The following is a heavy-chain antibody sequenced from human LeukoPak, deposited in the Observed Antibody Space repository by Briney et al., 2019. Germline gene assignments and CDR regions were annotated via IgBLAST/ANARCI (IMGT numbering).Heavy chain of an antibody. Sequence: GGSLRLSCAASGFTFSSYAMHWVRQAPGKGLDWVAVISYDGSGKYYADSVKGRFTISRDNSKNTLYLQMNSLRAEDTAVYYCARFPIAAAGYFDYWGQGTLVTVSS. CDR3: ARFPIAAAGYFDY. CDR2: ISYDGSGK. CDR1: GFTFSSYA. V-gene: IGHV3-30-3*01. J-gene: IGHJ4*02. D-gene: IGHD6-13*01.